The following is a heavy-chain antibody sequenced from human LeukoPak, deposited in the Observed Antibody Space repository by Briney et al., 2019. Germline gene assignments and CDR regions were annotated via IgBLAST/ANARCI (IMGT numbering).Heavy chain of an antibody. V-gene: IGHV3-73*01. Sequence: GGSLGLSCAASRFSFSVSPIHWVRQASGKGLEWVGHIRSKTNNYATAYTASVKGRFTISRDDSKNTAYLQMNSLKTEDTAVYYCTRLVGGSTFDYWGQGTLVTVSS. CDR1: RFSFSVSP. CDR3: TRLVGGSTFDY. CDR2: IRSKTNNYAT. J-gene: IGHJ4*02. D-gene: IGHD1-26*01.